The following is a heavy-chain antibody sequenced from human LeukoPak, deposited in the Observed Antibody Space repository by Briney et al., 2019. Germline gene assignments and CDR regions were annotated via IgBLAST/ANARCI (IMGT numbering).Heavy chain of an antibody. V-gene: IGHV3-15*01. CDR1: GFTFSSAW. Sequence: GGSLGLSCAASGFTFSSAWMSWVRQAPGKGLEWVGRIKSKTHGGTTDYAAPVKGRFTISRDDSKNIFYLQMNSLKTEDTAVYYCTTSPVPGLDYWGQGTLVTVSS. J-gene: IGHJ4*02. D-gene: IGHD6-19*01. CDR3: TTSPVPGLDY. CDR2: IKSKTHGGTT.